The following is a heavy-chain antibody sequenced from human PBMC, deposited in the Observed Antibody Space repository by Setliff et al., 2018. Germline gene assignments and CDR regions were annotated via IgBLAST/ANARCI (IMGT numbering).Heavy chain of an antibody. CDR3: ARDNQIAAYAFDI. V-gene: IGHV4-38-2*02. Sequence: SETLSLTCTVSGYSISSGYIWGWIRQPPGKGLEWVGNIGHTGSTNYNPSLKSRVTISMDTSKNQFSLKVSSVTAADTAVYYCARDNQIAAYAFDIWGQGTMVTVSS. D-gene: IGHD2-21*01. J-gene: IGHJ3*02. CDR2: IGHTGST. CDR1: GYSISSGYI.